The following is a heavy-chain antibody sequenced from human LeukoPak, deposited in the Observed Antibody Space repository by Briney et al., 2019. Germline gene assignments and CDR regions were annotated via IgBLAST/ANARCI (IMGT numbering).Heavy chain of an antibody. CDR1: GDSVSSNSVT. CDR2: TYYRSTWYN. V-gene: IGHV6-1*01. CDR3: ARRLTQYDCFDP. D-gene: IGHD2-2*01. J-gene: IGHJ5*02. Sequence: SQTLSLTCAIPGDSVSSNSVTWNWIRQSPSRGLEWLGRTYYRSTWYNDYAVSVRGRITVNPDTSKNQFSLHLNSVTPEDTAVYYCARRLTQYDCFDPWGQGILVTVSS.